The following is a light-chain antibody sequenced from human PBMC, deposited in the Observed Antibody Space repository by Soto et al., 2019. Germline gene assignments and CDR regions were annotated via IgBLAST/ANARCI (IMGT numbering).Light chain of an antibody. CDR3: QQCDDWPLT. J-gene: IGKJ4*01. CDR1: ENVKTR. V-gene: IGKV3-15*01. CDR2: DAF. Sequence: EKVMTQSPATLSVSPGERATLSCRASENVKTRLAWYQQKSGQAPRLLIYDAFTRATGIPARFSGSASGTEFTLTISSLQSEDSAVYYCQQCDDWPLTFGGGTKVEIK.